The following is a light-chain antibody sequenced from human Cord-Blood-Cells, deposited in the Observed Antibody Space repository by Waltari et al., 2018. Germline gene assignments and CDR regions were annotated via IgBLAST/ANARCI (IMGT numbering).Light chain of an antibody. Sequence: DIVMTQSPDSLAGSLGERATINCKSSQSVLYSSNNKNYLAWYQQKPGQPPKLLIYWASTRESGVPDRFSGSGSETDFTLTISSLQAEDVAVYYCQQYYSTPYTFGQGTKLEIK. CDR1: QSVLYSSNNKNY. CDR2: WAS. J-gene: IGKJ2*01. V-gene: IGKV4-1*01. CDR3: QQYYSTPYT.